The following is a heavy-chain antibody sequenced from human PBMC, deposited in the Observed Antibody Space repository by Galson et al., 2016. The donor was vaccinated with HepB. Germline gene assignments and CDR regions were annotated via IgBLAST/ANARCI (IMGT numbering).Heavy chain of an antibody. J-gene: IGHJ4*02. V-gene: IGHV3-11*06. D-gene: IGHD5-18*01. CDR2: ISGSSSYR. Sequence: SLRLSCAASGFTFSDYYMRWIRQAPGKRLEWVSYISGSSSYRNNADTWKGRFTISRDNAKNSLYPQLNSLRAEDTAVYYCARAVDSPLEVHFDYWGQGTLVTVSS. CDR3: ARAVDSPLEVHFDY. CDR1: GFTFSDYY.